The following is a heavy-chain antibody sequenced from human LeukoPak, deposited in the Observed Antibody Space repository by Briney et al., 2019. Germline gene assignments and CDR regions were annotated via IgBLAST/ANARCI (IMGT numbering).Heavy chain of an antibody. CDR2: MNPNSGNT. V-gene: IGHV1-8*01. CDR1: GYTFTSYD. J-gene: IGHJ3*02. CDR3: ARPGDDSSGYSELTGDAFDI. Sequence: ASVKVSCKASGYTFTSYDINWVRQATGQGLEWMGWMNPNSGNTGYAQKFQGRVTMTRNTSISTAYMELSSLRSEDTDVYYCARPGDDSSGYSELTGDAFDIWGQGTMVTVSS. D-gene: IGHD3-22*01.